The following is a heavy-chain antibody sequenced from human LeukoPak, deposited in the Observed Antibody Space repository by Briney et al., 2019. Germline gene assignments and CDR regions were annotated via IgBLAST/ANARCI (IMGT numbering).Heavy chain of an antibody. V-gene: IGHV3-30*18. CDR3: EKAPQAGAGGGPVY. J-gene: IGHJ4*02. D-gene: IGHD2-15*01. Sequence: GGSLRLSCAASGFTFSNYGMHWVRQAPGKGLEWVTFISYDGSNKYYADSVKGRFTISRDNSKNTLYLQMNSLRAEDTAVYYCEKAPQAGAGGGPVYWRQGTLVRLL. CDR1: GFTFSNYG. CDR2: ISYDGSNK.